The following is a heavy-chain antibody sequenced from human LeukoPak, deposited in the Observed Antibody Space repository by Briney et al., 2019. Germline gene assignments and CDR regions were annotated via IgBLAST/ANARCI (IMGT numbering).Heavy chain of an antibody. J-gene: IGHJ4*02. CDR1: GYTFTGYY. D-gene: IGHD3-22*01. Sequence: ASVKVSCKASGYTFTGYYMHWVRQAPGQGLEWMGWINPNSGGTNYAQKFQGRVTMTRDTSISTAYMELSRLRSDDTAVYYCAGLDIHYYDSSGSHYWGQGTLVTVSS. CDR2: INPNSGGT. V-gene: IGHV1-2*02. CDR3: AGLDIHYYDSSGSHY.